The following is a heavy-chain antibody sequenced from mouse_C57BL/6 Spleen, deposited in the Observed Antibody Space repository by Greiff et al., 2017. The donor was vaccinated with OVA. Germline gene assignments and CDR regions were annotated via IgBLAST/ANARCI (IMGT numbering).Heavy chain of an antibody. J-gene: IGHJ4*01. D-gene: IGHD1-1*01. V-gene: IGHV1-53*01. CDR2: INPSNGGT. CDR3: ARGYGSSPYAMDY. Sequence: VQLKQPGTELVKPGASVKLSCKASGYTFTSYWMHWVKQRPGQGLEWIGNINPSNGGTNYNEKFKSKATLTVDKSSSTAYMQLSSLTSEDSAVYYCARGYGSSPYAMDYWGQGTSVTVSS. CDR1: GYTFTSYW.